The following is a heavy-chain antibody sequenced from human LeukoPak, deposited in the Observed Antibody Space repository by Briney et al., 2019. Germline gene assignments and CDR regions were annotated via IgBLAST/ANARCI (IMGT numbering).Heavy chain of an antibody. CDR2: IKQDGSEK. D-gene: IGHD6-13*01. V-gene: IGHV3-7*01. Sequence: GGSLRLSCAASGFTFSSYWMSWVRQAPGKGLEWVANIKQDGSEKYYVDSVKGRFTISRDNAKNSLYLQMNSLRAEDTAVYYCARSRVYSSSWYRQGVYFDYWGQGTLVTVSS. CDR3: ARSRVYSSSWYRQGVYFDY. J-gene: IGHJ4*02. CDR1: GFTFSSYW.